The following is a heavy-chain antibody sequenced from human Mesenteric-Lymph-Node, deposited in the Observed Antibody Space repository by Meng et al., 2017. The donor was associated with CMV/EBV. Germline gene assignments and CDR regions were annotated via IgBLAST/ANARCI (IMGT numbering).Heavy chain of an antibody. CDR2: IYYSGTT. CDR1: GGSITSYY. Sequence: SETLSLTCTVSGGSITSYYWSWIRQPPGKGLEWIGYIYYSGTTNYNPSLKSRVTISVDTSKSQFSLRLSSVTAADTAVYYCARSPFWSGYSDYGMDVWDQGTTVTVSS. J-gene: IGHJ6*02. CDR3: ARSPFWSGYSDYGMDV. D-gene: IGHD3-3*01. V-gene: IGHV4-59*01.